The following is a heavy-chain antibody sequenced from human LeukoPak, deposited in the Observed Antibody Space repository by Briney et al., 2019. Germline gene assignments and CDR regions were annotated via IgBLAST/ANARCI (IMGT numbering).Heavy chain of an antibody. CDR1: GFRLSSDY. CDR3: STAPAWDLLYYN. D-gene: IGHD1-26*01. Sequence: GQSLRLSCAASGFRLSSDYMSWVRQAQGKGPEWVSFVYNGDTYYADSAKGRFTISSDNSKNTLYLQMNNLRAEDTAVYYCSTAPAWDLLYYNWGQGTLVTVSS. V-gene: IGHV3-53*01. CDR2: VYNGDT. J-gene: IGHJ4*02.